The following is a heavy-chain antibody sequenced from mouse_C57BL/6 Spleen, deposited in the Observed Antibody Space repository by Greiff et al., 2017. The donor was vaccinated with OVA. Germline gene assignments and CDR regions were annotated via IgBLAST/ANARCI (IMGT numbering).Heavy chain of an antibody. Sequence: QLQQSGPELVKPGASVKISCKASGYAFSSSWMNWVKQRPGKGLEWIGRIYPGDGDTNYNGKFKGKATLTADKSSSTAYMQLSSLTSEDSAVYFCARSPITTVVATRYFDVWGTGTTVTVSS. V-gene: IGHV1-82*01. CDR3: ARSPITTVVATRYFDV. J-gene: IGHJ1*03. D-gene: IGHD1-1*01. CDR1: GYAFSSSW. CDR2: IYPGDGDT.